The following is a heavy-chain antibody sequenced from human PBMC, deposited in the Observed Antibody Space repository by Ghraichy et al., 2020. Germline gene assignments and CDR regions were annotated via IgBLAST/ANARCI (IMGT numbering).Heavy chain of an antibody. J-gene: IGHJ3*02. CDR3: ARDITYYYDSSGYDAFDI. V-gene: IGHV1-69*13. CDR2: IIPIFGTA. D-gene: IGHD3-22*01. CDR1: GGTFSSYA. Sequence: SVKVSCKASGGTFSSYAISWVRQAPGQGLEWMGGIIPIFGTANYAQKFQGRVTITADESTSTAYMELSSLRSEDTAVYYCARDITYYYDSSGYDAFDIWGQGTMVTVSS.